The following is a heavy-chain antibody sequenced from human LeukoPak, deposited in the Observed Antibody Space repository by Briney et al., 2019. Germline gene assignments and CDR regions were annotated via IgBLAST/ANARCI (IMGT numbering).Heavy chain of an antibody. V-gene: IGHV3-7*03. D-gene: IGHD3-16*01. CDR1: GFTFSSYW. CDR2: INHNGNVN. J-gene: IGHJ6*02. Sequence: PGGSLRLSCAASGFTFSSYWMSWVRQAPRKGLEWVASINHNGNVNYYVDSVKGRFTISRDNAKDSLYLQMSNLRAEDTAVYFCARGGGLDVWGQGATVTVSS. CDR3: ARGGGLDV.